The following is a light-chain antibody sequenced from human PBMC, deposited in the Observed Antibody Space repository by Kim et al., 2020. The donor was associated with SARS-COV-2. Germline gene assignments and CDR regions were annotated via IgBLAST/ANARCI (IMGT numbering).Light chain of an antibody. CDR1: SGDVGAYNY. V-gene: IGLV2-14*04. CDR2: DVS. Sequence: GQSFTISCTGTSGDVGAYNYVSWYQQHPGKAPKLIIYDVSKRPSGVSNRFSGSKSGNTASLTISGLQAEDEADYYCSSCTSSSTYVFGTGTKVTVL. J-gene: IGLJ1*01. CDR3: SSCTSSSTYV.